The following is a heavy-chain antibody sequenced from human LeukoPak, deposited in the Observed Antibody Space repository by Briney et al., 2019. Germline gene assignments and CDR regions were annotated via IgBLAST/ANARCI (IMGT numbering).Heavy chain of an antibody. Sequence: GGSLRLSCAASGFTFSSYSMNWVRQAPGKGLEWVSSISSSSSYIYYAASVKGRFTISRDNAKNSLYLQMNSLRAEDTTVYYCARDRRAGWFDPWGQGTLVTVSS. CDR1: GFTFSSYS. CDR3: ARDRRAGWFDP. D-gene: IGHD6-13*01. V-gene: IGHV3-21*01. CDR2: ISSSSSYI. J-gene: IGHJ5*02.